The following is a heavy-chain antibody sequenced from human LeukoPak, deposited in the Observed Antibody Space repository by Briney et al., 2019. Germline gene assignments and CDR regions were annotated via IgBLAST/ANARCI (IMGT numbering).Heavy chain of an antibody. V-gene: IGHV3-30*02. Sequence: GGSLRLSCAASGFTSSSYGMHWVRQAPGKGLEWVAFIRYDGSNKYYADSVKGRFTISRDNSKNTLYLQMNSLRAEDTAVYYCAKDLPRIAVAGTFIDYWGQGTLVTVSS. CDR2: IRYDGSNK. CDR1: GFTSSSYG. D-gene: IGHD6-19*01. J-gene: IGHJ4*02. CDR3: AKDLPRIAVAGTFIDY.